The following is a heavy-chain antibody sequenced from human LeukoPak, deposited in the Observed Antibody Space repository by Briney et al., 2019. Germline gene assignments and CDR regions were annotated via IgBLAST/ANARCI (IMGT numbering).Heavy chain of an antibody. Sequence: PGGSLRLSCAASGFTFSSYWMSWVRQAPGKGLEWVANIKQDGSGKYYVDSVKGRFTISRDNAKNSLYLQMNSLRAEDTAVYYCARGQSPSAYYYYYMDVWGKGTTVTVSS. CDR1: GFTFSSYW. V-gene: IGHV3-7*01. J-gene: IGHJ6*03. CDR3: ARGQSPSAYYYYYMDV. CDR2: IKQDGSGK.